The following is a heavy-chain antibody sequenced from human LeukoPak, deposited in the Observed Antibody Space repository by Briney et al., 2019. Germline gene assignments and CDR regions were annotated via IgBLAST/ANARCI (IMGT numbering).Heavy chain of an antibody. D-gene: IGHD3-9*01. CDR1: GGSISSYY. Sequence: SETLSLTCTVSGGSISSYYWSWIRQPPGKGLEWIGYIYYSGSTNYNPSLKSRVTISVDTSKNQFSLRLSSVTAADTAVYYCARHAQLRYFDWLFSFDYWGQGTLVTVSS. CDR2: IYYSGST. CDR3: ARHAQLRYFDWLFSFDY. V-gene: IGHV4-59*08. J-gene: IGHJ4*02.